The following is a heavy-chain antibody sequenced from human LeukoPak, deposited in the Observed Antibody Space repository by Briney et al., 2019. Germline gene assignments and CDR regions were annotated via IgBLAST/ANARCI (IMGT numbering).Heavy chain of an antibody. CDR2: IASDGSST. CDR3: AKGGGSGSYNFDY. Sequence: GGSLRLSCAASGFTFSSYWMNWVRQAPGKGLVWVSRIASDGSSTTYADSVKGRFSISRDNAKNTLYLQMNSLRVEDTAVYYCAKGGGSGSYNFDYWGQGALATVSS. CDR1: GFTFSSYW. J-gene: IGHJ4*02. V-gene: IGHV3-74*01. D-gene: IGHD1-26*01.